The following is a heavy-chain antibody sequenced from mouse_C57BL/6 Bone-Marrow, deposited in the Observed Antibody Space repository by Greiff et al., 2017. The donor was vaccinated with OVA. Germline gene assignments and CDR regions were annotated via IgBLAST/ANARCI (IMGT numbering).Heavy chain of an antibody. CDR3: ARDSGYDSNCDV. V-gene: IGHV7-3*01. J-gene: IGHJ1*03. D-gene: IGHD2-2*01. CDR1: GFTFTDYD. Sequence: EVKLEESGGGLVQPGGSLSLSCAASGFTFTDYDMSWVRQPPGKGLEWLGCIRNKANGYKTEDSGSVKGRFTISRENSHSIIYLHMNALLAEDTATYYCARDSGYDSNCDVWGTGTAVTVSS. CDR2: IRNKANGYKT.